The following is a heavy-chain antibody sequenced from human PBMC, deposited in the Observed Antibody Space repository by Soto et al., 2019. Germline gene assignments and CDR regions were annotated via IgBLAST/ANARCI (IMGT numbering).Heavy chain of an antibody. J-gene: IGHJ6*02. Sequence: GGSLRLSCAASGFTFSSYSMNWVRQAPGKGLEWVSSISSSSSYIYYADSVKGRSTIARDNAKNPLYLQMNSLRAEDTAVYYCARGESSSAYYYYYGMDVWGQGTTVTVSS. D-gene: IGHD6-6*01. V-gene: IGHV3-21*01. CDR2: ISSSSSYI. CDR3: ARGESSSAYYYYYGMDV. CDR1: GFTFSSYS.